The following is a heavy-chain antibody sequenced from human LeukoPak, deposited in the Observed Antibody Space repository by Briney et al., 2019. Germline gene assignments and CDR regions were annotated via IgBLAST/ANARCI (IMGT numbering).Heavy chain of an antibody. J-gene: IGHJ4*02. CDR3: ARLSLEGYSYGTPDY. D-gene: IGHD5-18*01. V-gene: IGHV4-39*01. CDR2: IYYSGST. CDR1: GGSISNGSYY. Sequence: SETLSLTCTVSGGSISNGSYYWGWIRQPPGKGLEWIGSIYYSGSTYYNPSLKSRVTISVDTSKNQFSLKLSSVTAADTAVYYCARLSLEGYSYGTPDYWGQGTLVTVSS.